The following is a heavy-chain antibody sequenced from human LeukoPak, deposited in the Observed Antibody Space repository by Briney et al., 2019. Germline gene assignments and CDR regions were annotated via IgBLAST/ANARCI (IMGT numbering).Heavy chain of an antibody. Sequence: GGSLRLSCAASGFTFSSYWMSWVRQAPGKGLEWVANIKQDGSEKYYVDSVKGRFTISRDNAKNSLYLQMNSLRAEDTAVYYCAGLSTWWERNYYYMDVWGKGTTVTVSS. CDR1: GFTFSSYW. CDR3: AGLSTWWERNYYYMDV. D-gene: IGHD1-26*01. J-gene: IGHJ6*03. V-gene: IGHV3-7*01. CDR2: IKQDGSEK.